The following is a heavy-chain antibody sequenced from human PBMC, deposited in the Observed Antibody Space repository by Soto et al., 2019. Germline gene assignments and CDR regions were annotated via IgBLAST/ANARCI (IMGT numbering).Heavy chain of an antibody. J-gene: IGHJ4*02. CDR2: IYHSGST. CDR3: ARAETSSGGDFDY. V-gene: IGHV4-30-2*01. CDR1: GGSISSGGYS. Sequence: SETLSLTCAVSGGSISSGGYSWSWIRQPPGKGLEWIGYIYHSGSTYYNPSLKSRVTISVGRSKNQFSLKLSSVTAADTAVYYCARAETSSGGDFDYWGQGTLVTVSS. D-gene: IGHD2-15*01.